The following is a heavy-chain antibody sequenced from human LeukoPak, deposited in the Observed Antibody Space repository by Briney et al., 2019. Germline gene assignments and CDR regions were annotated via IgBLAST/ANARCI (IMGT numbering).Heavy chain of an antibody. CDR1: GYTFTSYG. CDR2: ISAYNGNT. V-gene: IGHV1-18*01. J-gene: IGHJ4*02. CDR3: ARGRSSWEYYFDY. D-gene: IGHD6-13*01. Sequence: ASVKVSCKASGYTFTSYGISWVRQAPGQGLEWMGWISAYNGNTNYAQKLQGRVTITADKSTSTAYMELSSLRSEDTAVYYCARGRSSWEYYFDYWGQGTLVTVSS.